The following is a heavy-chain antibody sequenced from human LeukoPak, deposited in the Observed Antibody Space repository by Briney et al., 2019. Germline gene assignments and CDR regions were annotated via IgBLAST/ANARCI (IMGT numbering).Heavy chain of an antibody. V-gene: IGHV1-2*02. J-gene: IGHJ4*02. CDR2: ITPNMGGT. Sequence: ASLKLSCTASGYTFTGYYIHWVRQAPGQGLEWMGWITPNMGGTNYGQKFQGRVTMTRDTSISTAYMELSRLRSDDTAVYYCARPLYYGSGSQYYFDYWGQGALVTVSS. CDR3: ARPLYYGSGSQYYFDY. CDR1: GYTFTGYY. D-gene: IGHD3-10*01.